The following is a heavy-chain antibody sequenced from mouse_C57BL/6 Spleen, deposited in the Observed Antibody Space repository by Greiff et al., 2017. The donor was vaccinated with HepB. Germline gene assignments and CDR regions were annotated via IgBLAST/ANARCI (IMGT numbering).Heavy chain of an antibody. D-gene: IGHD4-1*01. CDR2: IYPGDGDT. CDR3: ARSGRGYYFDY. Sequence: VMLVESGAELVKPGASVKISCKASGYAFSSYWMNWVKQRPGKGLEWIGQIYPGDGDTNYNGKFKGKATLTADKSSSTAYMQLSSLTSEDSAVYFCARSGRGYYFDYWGQGTTLTVSS. CDR1: GYAFSSYW. V-gene: IGHV1-80*01. J-gene: IGHJ2*01.